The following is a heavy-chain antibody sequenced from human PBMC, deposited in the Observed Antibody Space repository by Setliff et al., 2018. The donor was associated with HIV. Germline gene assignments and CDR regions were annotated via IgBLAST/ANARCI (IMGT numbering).Heavy chain of an antibody. CDR2: ISSSSSYT. CDR1: GITVSGIY. D-gene: IGHD3-22*01. V-gene: IGHV3-11*03. Sequence: GGSLRLSCVASGITVSGIYMTWVRQAPGKGLEWVSYISSSSSYTNYADSVKGRFTISRDNAKNSLYLQMNSLRAEDTAVYYCARASHYYDSSGWVDYWGQGTLVTVSS. CDR3: ARASHYYDSSGWVDY. J-gene: IGHJ4*02.